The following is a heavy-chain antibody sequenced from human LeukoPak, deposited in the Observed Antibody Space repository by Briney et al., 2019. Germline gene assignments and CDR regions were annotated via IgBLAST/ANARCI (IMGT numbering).Heavy chain of an antibody. CDR2: ISAYNGNT. J-gene: IGHJ4*02. D-gene: IGHD3-3*02. Sequence: ASVKVSCKASGYTFTSYGISWVRQAPGQGLEWMGWISAYNGNTNYAQKLQGRVTMTTDTSTSTAYMELRSLGSDDTAVYYCARVSVSKGHILFDYWGQGTLVTVSS. CDR1: GYTFTSYG. V-gene: IGHV1-18*01. CDR3: ARVSVSKGHILFDY.